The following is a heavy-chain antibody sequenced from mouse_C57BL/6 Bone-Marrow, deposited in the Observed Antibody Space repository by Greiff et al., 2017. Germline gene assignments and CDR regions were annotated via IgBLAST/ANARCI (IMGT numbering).Heavy chain of an antibody. CDR1: GYTFTSYW. CDR3: ASSSGFAY. CDR2: IYPGNSDT. J-gene: IGHJ3*01. Sequence: VQLQQSGTVLARPGASVKMSCKTSGYTFTSYWMHWVKQRPGQGLEWIGAIYPGNSDTSYNQKFQGKAKLTAVTSASTAYLELSSLTNEDSAVYCCASSSGFAYWGQGTLVTVSA. D-gene: IGHD3-2*02. V-gene: IGHV1-5*01.